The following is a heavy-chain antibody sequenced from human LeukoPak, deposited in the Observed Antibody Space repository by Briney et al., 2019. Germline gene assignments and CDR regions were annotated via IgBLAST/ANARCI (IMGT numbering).Heavy chain of an antibody. Sequence: SETLSLTCTVSSYSIRSGYYWGWIRQPPGKGLEWIGSIDHSGSTYYIPSLKSRVTISVDTSKNQFSLKLSSVTAADTAVYYCARARSYLNWFDPWGQGTLVTVSS. CDR3: ARARSYLNWFDP. J-gene: IGHJ5*02. D-gene: IGHD1-26*01. V-gene: IGHV4-38-2*02. CDR1: SYSIRSGYY. CDR2: IDHSGST.